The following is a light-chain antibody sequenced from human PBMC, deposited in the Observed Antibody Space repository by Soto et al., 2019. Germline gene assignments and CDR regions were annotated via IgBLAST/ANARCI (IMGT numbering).Light chain of an antibody. CDR1: QSVTKRF. V-gene: IGKV3-20*01. Sequence: EIVLTQSPGSLSLSPGETATLSCRASQSVTKRFLTWYQQKPGQGPRLIIYGASSRATGIPDRFSGGGSGTDSTLTINRLDHEVGAVYYWQQYGESSYAFGQGTKLQIK. CDR2: GAS. J-gene: IGKJ2*01. CDR3: QQYGESSYA.